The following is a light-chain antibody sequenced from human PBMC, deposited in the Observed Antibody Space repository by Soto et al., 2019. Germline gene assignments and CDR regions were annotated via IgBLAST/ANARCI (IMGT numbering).Light chain of an antibody. CDR2: RAS. CDR1: QTISTW. Sequence: DIHMLQSPYTLSASLGARVTITCRASQTISTWLAWYQQKPGKAAKLLIYRASSLESGVPSRFSGSGSGTEFTLTISSLQPDDFASYYCQQYNNCPPWTFGQGTKVDIK. V-gene: IGKV1-5*03. J-gene: IGKJ1*01. CDR3: QQYNNCPPWT.